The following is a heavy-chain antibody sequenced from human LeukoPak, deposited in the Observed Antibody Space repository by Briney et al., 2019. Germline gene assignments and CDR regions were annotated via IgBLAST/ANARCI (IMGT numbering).Heavy chain of an antibody. Sequence: GGSLRLSCAASGFTFSSYWMHWVRQAPGKGLVWASRINSDGSSTSYADSVKGRFTISRDNAKNSLHLQMNSLRAEDTAVYYCARDFGSLYSGSYLGVPREFDYWGQGTLVTVSS. V-gene: IGHV3-74*01. CDR3: ARDFGSLYSGSYLGVPREFDY. J-gene: IGHJ4*02. D-gene: IGHD1-26*01. CDR1: GFTFSSYW. CDR2: INSDGSST.